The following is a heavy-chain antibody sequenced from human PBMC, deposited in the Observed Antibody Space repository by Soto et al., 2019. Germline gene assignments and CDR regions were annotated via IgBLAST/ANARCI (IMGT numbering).Heavy chain of an antibody. Sequence: SETLSLTCTVSGASMSGSYWSWIRQPPGKGLEWIGFFYYTGSTSYNPSLKSRVTISGDTSKSQFTLKVTSVTAADTAVYFCARDFNSYGYSDWGQGTPVTVSS. V-gene: IGHV4-59*01. CDR2: FYYTGST. CDR1: GASMSGSY. D-gene: IGHD5-18*01. J-gene: IGHJ4*02. CDR3: ARDFNSYGYSD.